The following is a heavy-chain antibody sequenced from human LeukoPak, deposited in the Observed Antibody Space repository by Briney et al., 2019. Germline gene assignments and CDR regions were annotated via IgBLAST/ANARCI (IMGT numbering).Heavy chain of an antibody. CDR3: ARPTNGGYCSGGSCYGWFDP. CDR2: IYYSGST. CDR1: GGSISSSSYY. V-gene: IGHV4-39*01. Sequence: ASETLSLTCTVSGGSISSSSYYWGWIRQPPGKGLEWIGSIYYSGSTYYNPSLKRRVTISVDTSKNQFSLKLSSVTAADTAVYYCARPTNGGYCSGGSCYGWFDPWGQGTLVTVSS. D-gene: IGHD2-15*01. J-gene: IGHJ5*02.